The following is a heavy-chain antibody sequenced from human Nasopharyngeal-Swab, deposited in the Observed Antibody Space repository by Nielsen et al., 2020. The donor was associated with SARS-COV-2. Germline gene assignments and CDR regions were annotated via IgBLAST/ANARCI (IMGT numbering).Heavy chain of an antibody. D-gene: IGHD6-13*01. CDR1: GFTFSNAW. Sequence: GGSLRLSCAASGFTFSNAWMNWVRQAPGKGLEWVSSISSSSSYIYYADSVKGRFTISRDNAKNSLYLQMNSLRAEDTAVYYCARAGIAGDNWFDPWGQGTLVTVSS. CDR2: ISSSSSYI. CDR3: ARAGIAGDNWFDP. V-gene: IGHV3-21*01. J-gene: IGHJ5*02.